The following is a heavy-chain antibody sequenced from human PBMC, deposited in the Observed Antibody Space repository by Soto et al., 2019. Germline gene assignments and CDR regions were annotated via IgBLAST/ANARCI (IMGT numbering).Heavy chain of an antibody. V-gene: IGHV3-74*01. CDR1: GFTFSSFW. CDR2: ASPDGTST. Sequence: EVQLVESGGGLVQPGGSLRLSCAASGFTFSSFWMHWVRQAPGKGLEWVSRASPDGTSTSYAGSVKGRFTISGDNAKNTLFMQMNSLRAEDTAVYYCTRHGSGDYFLFDPWGQGTLVTVSS. D-gene: IGHD4-17*01. CDR3: TRHGSGDYFLFDP. J-gene: IGHJ5*02.